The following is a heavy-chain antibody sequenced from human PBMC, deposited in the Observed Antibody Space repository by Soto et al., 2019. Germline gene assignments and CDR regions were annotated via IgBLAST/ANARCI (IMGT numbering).Heavy chain of an antibody. Sequence: SETLSLTCTVSGGSISSSSYYWGWIRQPPGKGLEWIGSIYYSGSTYYNPSLKSRVTISVDTSKNQFSLKLSSVTAADTAVYYCARSGGQQLVLFQHWGQGTLVTVSS. J-gene: IGHJ1*01. CDR3: ARSGGQQLVLFQH. CDR1: GGSISSSSYY. V-gene: IGHV4-39*01. D-gene: IGHD6-13*01. CDR2: IYYSGST.